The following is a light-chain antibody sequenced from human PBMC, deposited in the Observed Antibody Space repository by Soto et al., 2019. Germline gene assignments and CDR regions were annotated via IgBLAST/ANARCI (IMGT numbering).Light chain of an antibody. CDR2: WAS. J-gene: IGKJ2*01. Sequence: DIVMTQSPDSLAVSLGESATINCKSSQRVLYSSNNKNYLAWYQQKPGQPPQLLIYWASTRESGVPDRFSGSGSGTDFTLTISSLQAEDVAVYYCQQYYSTPNTFGQGTKLEIK. CDR3: QQYYSTPNT. CDR1: QRVLYSSNNKNY. V-gene: IGKV4-1*01.